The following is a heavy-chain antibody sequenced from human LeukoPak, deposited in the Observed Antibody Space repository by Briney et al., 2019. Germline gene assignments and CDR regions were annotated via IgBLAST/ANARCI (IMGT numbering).Heavy chain of an antibody. CDR1: GYTFTSYG. J-gene: IGHJ5*02. D-gene: IGHD3-22*01. CDR3: ARDLQDYYDSSGYPFDP. V-gene: IGHV1-18*01. CDR2: ISAYNGNT. Sequence: GASVKVSCKASGYTFTSYGISWVRQAPGQGLEWMGWISAYNGNTNYAQKLQGRVTMTTDTSTSTAYMELRSLRSDDTAVYYCARDLQDYYDSSGYPFDPRGQGTLVTVSS.